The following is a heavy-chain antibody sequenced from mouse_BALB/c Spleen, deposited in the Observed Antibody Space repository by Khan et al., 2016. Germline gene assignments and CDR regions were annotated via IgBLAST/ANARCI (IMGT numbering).Heavy chain of an antibody. J-gene: IGHJ3*01. CDR1: GYSITSGYY. CDR3: ARDDLTGTFGY. Sequence: EVQLQESGPGLVKPSQSLSLTCSVTGYSITSGYYWNWIRQFPGNKLEWMGSISYDGRNNYNPSLKNRISITRDTSKNQFFLKLNSVTTEDTATYCCARDDLTGTFGYRGQGTLVTVSA. V-gene: IGHV3-6*02. D-gene: IGHD4-1*01. CDR2: ISYDGRN.